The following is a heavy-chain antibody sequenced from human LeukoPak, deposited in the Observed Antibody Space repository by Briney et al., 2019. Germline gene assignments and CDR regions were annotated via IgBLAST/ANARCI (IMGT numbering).Heavy chain of an antibody. CDR2: IKQDGSEK. V-gene: IGHV3-7*01. CDR3: ARYCGGDCYKYYYGMDV. J-gene: IGHJ6*02. CDR1: GFTFSISW. Sequence: GGSLRLSCVASGFTFSISWVTWVRQAPGKGLEWVANIKQDGSEKYYVDSVKGRFTISRDNAKNSLYLQMNSLRAEDTAVYYCARYCGGDCYKYYYGMDVWGQGTTITVSS. D-gene: IGHD2-21*02.